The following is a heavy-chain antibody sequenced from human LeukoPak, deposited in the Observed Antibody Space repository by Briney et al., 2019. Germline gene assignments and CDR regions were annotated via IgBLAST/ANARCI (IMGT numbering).Heavy chain of an antibody. J-gene: IGHJ4*02. D-gene: IGHD6-13*01. V-gene: IGHV1-2*02. CDR1: GYTFTDYY. CDR2: INPNSGDT. Sequence: ASVKVSYKASGYTFTDYYMHWVRQAPGQGLEWMGWINPNSGDTSYAQKFQGRVTMTRDTSISTVYMDLSSLTSDDTAAYYCARGRKMAAAGTESPALFDYWGQGTLVAVSS. CDR3: ARGRKMAAAGTESPALFDY.